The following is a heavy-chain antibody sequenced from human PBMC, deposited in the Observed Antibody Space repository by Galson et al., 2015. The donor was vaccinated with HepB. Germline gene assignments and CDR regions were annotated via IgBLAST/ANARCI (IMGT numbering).Heavy chain of an antibody. Sequence: SLRLSCAASGFTFNSYGMHWVRQAPGTGLEWVAVIWYDGSSKFHADSVKGRLTISRDNSQNTLFLQLRSLRAEDTAVYYCARGTGPPYYYYAMDVWGQGTTVTVSS. V-gene: IGHV3-33*01. J-gene: IGHJ6*02. D-gene: IGHD3-10*01. CDR2: IWYDGSSK. CDR1: GFTFNSYG. CDR3: ARGTGPPYYYYAMDV.